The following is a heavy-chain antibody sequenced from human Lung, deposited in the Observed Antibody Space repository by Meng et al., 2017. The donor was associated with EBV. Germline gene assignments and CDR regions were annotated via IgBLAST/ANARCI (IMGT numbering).Heavy chain of an antibody. V-gene: IGHV3-74*01. D-gene: IGHD3-16*01. CDR3: SRDLVGSADS. J-gene: IGHJ4*02. CDR2: INEHGSIT. Sequence: EVRLVESGGALVRPGGSLKLSCEGAGYTFSRYWMHWVRQVPGKGLLWVSRINEHGSITTYADSVKGRFTISRDNAKNTMYLQMNSLRDEDTGVYFCSRDLVGSADSWGQGTLVTVSS. CDR1: GYTFSRYW.